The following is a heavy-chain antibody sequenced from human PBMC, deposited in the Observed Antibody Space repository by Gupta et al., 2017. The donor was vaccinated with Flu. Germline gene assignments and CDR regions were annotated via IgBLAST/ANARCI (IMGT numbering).Heavy chain of an antibody. D-gene: IGHD1-26*01. Sequence: EVQLVETGGGLIQPGGSLRLSCATSGFSVSSNYMSWVRQAPGKGLEWVSVIYSGGSTYYADSVKGRFTISRDNSKNTLYLQMNSLRAEDTAVYYCASSVGATTWPWEGGDAFDIWGQGTMVTVSS. J-gene: IGHJ3*02. CDR3: ASSVGATTWPWEGGDAFDI. V-gene: IGHV3-53*02. CDR1: GFSVSSNY. CDR2: IYSGGST.